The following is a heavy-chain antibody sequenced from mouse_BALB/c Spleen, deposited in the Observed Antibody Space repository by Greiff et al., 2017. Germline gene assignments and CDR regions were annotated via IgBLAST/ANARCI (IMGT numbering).Heavy chain of an antibody. Sequence: VQLKESGAELVKPGASVKLSCTASGFNIKDTYMHWVKQRPEQGLEWIGRIDPANGNTKYDPKFQGKATITADTSSNTAYLQLSSLTSEDTAVYYCARVPLITTVDYFDVWGAGTTVTVSS. CDR3: ARVPLITTVDYFDV. V-gene: IGHV14-3*02. CDR1: GFNIKDTY. CDR2: IDPANGNT. D-gene: IGHD1-1*01. J-gene: IGHJ1*01.